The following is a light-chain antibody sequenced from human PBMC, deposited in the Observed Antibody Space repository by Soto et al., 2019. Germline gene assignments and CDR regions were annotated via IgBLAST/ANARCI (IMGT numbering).Light chain of an antibody. CDR1: QGISSF. J-gene: IGKJ3*01. CDR2: AAS. V-gene: IGKV1-9*01. Sequence: DIQLTQSPSLLSASVGDRVIITCRASQGISSFVAWFQQKPGKAPKVLIYAASTLQSGVPSRFSGSGSGTEFTLTINILQPEDFATYFCQQLISYPFTFGPGTEVDMK. CDR3: QQLISYPFT.